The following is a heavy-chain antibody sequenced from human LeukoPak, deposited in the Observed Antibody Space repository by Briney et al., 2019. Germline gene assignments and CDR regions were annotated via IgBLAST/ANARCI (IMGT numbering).Heavy chain of an antibody. CDR2: IRYDGSNK. CDR3: AKDWGWFGELLLLFDY. D-gene: IGHD3-10*01. J-gene: IGHJ4*02. Sequence: PGGSLRLSCAASGFTFSSYGMHWVRQAPGKGLEWVAFIRYDGSNKYYADSVKGRFTISRDNSKNTLYLQMNSLRAEDTAVYYCAKDWGWFGELLLLFDYWGQGTLVTVSS. V-gene: IGHV3-30*02. CDR1: GFTFSSYG.